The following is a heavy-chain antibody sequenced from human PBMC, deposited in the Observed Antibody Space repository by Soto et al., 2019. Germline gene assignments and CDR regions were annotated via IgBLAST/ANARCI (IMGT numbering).Heavy chain of an antibody. V-gene: IGHV1-2*02. CDR3: ARGRDAASHFYSPHGMDV. Sequence: ASLKGSCKAAGYKISADYRYWVRQDTGGGLEWVGLTDPTTGGNDYEERLRHRVTMTRDTSINTACMELRRLRSDDTAIYFCARGRDAASHFYSPHGMDVWGQGTTVTVSS. CDR1: GYKISADY. D-gene: IGHD2-15*01. CDR2: TDPTTGGN. J-gene: IGHJ6*02.